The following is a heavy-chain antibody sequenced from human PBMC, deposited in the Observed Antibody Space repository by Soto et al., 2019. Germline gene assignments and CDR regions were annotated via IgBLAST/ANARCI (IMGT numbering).Heavy chain of an antibody. CDR3: ARSCSGGSCYWFDP. V-gene: IGHV1-69*02. CDR1: GGTFSSYT. J-gene: IGHJ5*02. D-gene: IGHD2-15*01. Sequence: SVKVSCKASGGTFSSYTISWVRQAPGQGLEWMGRIIPILGIANYAQKFQGRVTITVDKSTSTAYMELSSLRSEDTAVYYCARSCSGGSCYWFDPWGQGTLATVSS. CDR2: IIPILGIA.